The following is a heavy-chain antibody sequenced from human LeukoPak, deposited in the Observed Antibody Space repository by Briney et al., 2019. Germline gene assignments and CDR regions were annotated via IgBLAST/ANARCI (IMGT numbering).Heavy chain of an antibody. CDR3: ARGGIQLWAHDAFDV. V-gene: IGHV3-64*01. Sequence: GGSLRLSCAASGFTFSNYAIHWVRQAPGKGLEHVSAISSNGDGTFYANFVKGRFTISRDNSKNTVYLQMGSLRAEDMAVYSCARGGIQLWAHDAFDVWGQGTMVIVSS. CDR2: ISSNGDGT. D-gene: IGHD5-18*01. J-gene: IGHJ3*01. CDR1: GFTFSNYA.